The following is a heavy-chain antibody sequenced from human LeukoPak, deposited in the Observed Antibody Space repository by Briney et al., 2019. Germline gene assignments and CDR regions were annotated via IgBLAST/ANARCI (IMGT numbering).Heavy chain of an antibody. CDR2: LSASGCST. CDR1: AFTFSKYA. V-gene: IGHV3-23*01. J-gene: IGHJ4*02. CDR3: AKDVGYCSSTTCYKPFDY. D-gene: IGHD2-2*02. Sequence: PGGSLILSCAASAFTFSKYAMSWVRNAPGEGLNCQPALSASGCSTHYADSVKGRFTISRDNSKITLYLQMSSLRADDTAVYYCAKDVGYCSSTTCYKPFDYWGQGTLVTVSS.